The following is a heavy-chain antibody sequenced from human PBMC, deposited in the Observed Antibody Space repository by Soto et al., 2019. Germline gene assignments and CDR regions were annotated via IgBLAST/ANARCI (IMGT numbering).Heavy chain of an antibody. D-gene: IGHD6-19*01. V-gene: IGHV3-15*07. Sequence: EVQLVESGGGLVKPGGSLRLSCAASGFTFSNAWMNWVRQAPGKGLEWVGRIKSKTDGGTTDYAAPVKGRFTISRDDSKYTLYLQMNSLKTEDTAVYYCTTVGIAVAGEIIEKDAFDIWGQGTMVTVSS. CDR1: GFTFSNAW. J-gene: IGHJ3*02. CDR3: TTVGIAVAGEIIEKDAFDI. CDR2: IKSKTDGGTT.